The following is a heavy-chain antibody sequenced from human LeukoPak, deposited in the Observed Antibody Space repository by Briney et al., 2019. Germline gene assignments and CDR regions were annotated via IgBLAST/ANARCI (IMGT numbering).Heavy chain of an antibody. Sequence: GGSLRLSCAASGFTFSSYDVHWVRQTTGKGLEWISAITTAGGTYYLGSVKGRFTISRENAKNSLYLQMNSLRVGDTAVYYCARATAGFDSWGQGTLVTVSS. V-gene: IGHV3-13*04. J-gene: IGHJ4*02. CDR2: ITTAGGT. D-gene: IGHD6-13*01. CDR1: GFTFSSYD. CDR3: ARATAGFDS.